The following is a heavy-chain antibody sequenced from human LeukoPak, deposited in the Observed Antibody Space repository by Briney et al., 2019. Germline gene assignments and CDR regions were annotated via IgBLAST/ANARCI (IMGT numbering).Heavy chain of an antibody. Sequence: GGSLRLSCAASGFTFSDYYMSWIRQAPGKGLEWVSYISSSGSTIYYADSVKGRFTISRDNAKNSLYLQMNSLRAEDTAVYYCAKALSITIFGVVKYFDYWGQGTLVTVSS. J-gene: IGHJ4*02. D-gene: IGHD3-3*01. CDR2: ISSSGSTI. CDR3: AKALSITIFGVVKYFDY. V-gene: IGHV3-11*01. CDR1: GFTFSDYY.